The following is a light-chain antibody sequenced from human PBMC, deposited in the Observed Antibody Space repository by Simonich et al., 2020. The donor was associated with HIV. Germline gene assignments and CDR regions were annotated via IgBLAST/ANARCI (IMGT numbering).Light chain of an antibody. V-gene: IGLV2-14*01. CDR2: DVN. CDR1: SSDVGGYNY. CDR3: SSYTSSSTWV. J-gene: IGLJ3*02. Sequence: QSALTQPASVSGSPGQSITISCTGTSSDVGGYNYVSWYQQHPGKAPKLMIYDVNKWPSGVSNRFSGSKYGNTASLTISGLQAEDEAHYYCSSYTSSSTWVFGGGTKLTVL.